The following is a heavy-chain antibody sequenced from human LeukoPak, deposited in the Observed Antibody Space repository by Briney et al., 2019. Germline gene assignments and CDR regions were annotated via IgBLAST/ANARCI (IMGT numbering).Heavy chain of an antibody. Sequence: SETLSLTCTVSGGSISSYYWSWIRQPPGKGLEWIGYIYYSGSTNYNPSLKSRVTISVDTSKNQFSLKLSSAIAADTAVYYCARARYSYGHYYFDYWGQGTLVTVSS. D-gene: IGHD5-18*01. J-gene: IGHJ4*02. CDR2: IYYSGST. CDR3: ARARYSYGHYYFDY. V-gene: IGHV4-59*01. CDR1: GGSISSYY.